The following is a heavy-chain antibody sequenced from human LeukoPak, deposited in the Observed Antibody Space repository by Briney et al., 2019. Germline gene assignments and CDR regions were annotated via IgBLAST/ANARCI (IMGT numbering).Heavy chain of an antibody. CDR2: IIPIFGTA. J-gene: IGHJ3*02. Sequence: SVKVSCKASGGTFSSYAISWVRQAPGQGLEWMGGIIPIFGTANYAQKLQGRVTITADESTSTAYMELSSLRSEDTAVYYCARGPSPYGGSGAFDIWGQGTMVTVSS. CDR3: ARGPSPYGGSGAFDI. V-gene: IGHV1-69*01. CDR1: GGTFSSYA. D-gene: IGHD4-23*01.